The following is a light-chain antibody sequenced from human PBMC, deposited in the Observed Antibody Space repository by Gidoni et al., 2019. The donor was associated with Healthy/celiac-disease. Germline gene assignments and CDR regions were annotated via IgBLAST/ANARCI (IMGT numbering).Light chain of an antibody. J-gene: IGKJ1*01. CDR3: QQYNNWPPWT. V-gene: IGKV3-15*01. CDR1: QSVSSN. CDR2: GAS. Sequence: EIVMTQSQATLSVSPGERATLSCRASQSVSSNLAWYQQKPGQAPRLLIYGASTRATGIPARFSGIGSGTEFTLTISSLQSEDFAVYYCQQYNNWPPWTFGQGTKVEIK.